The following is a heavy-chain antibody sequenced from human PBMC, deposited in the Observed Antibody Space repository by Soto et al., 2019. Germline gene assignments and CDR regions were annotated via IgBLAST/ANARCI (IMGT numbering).Heavy chain of an antibody. CDR2: ISYDGSNK. CDR1: GFTFSSYA. D-gene: IGHD6-13*01. CDR3: ARDGEFHGLIAAADLDY. J-gene: IGHJ4*02. V-gene: IGHV3-30-3*01. Sequence: QVQLVESGGGVVQPGRSLRLSCAASGFTFSSYAMHWVRQAPGKGLEWVAVISYDGSNKYYADSVQGRFTISRDNSKNTLYLQMNSLRAEDTAVYYCARDGEFHGLIAAADLDYWGQGTLVTVSS.